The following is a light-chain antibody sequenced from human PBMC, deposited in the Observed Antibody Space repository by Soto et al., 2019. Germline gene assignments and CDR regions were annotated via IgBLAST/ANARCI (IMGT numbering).Light chain of an antibody. V-gene: IGKV1-27*01. CDR3: QNYNRAPWT. CDR2: GAS. J-gene: IGKJ1*01. Sequence: DIQMTQSPSSLSASVGDIVTITCWASEAISTYLAWYQQKPWKVPKLLIYGASTLQSGLPTRFSASGSGTEFTHAISSLQTEDVATYYCQNYNRAPWTFRQGTKVESK. CDR1: EAISTY.